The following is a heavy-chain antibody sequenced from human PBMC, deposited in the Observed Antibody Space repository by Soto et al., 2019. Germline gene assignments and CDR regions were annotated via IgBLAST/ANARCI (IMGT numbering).Heavy chain of an antibody. CDR1: GFTFSSYW. J-gene: IGHJ2*01. CDR2: INSDGSST. D-gene: IGHD1-26*01. V-gene: IGHV3-74*01. Sequence: EVQLVESGGGLVQPGGSLRLSCAASGFTFSSYWMQWVRQAPGKGLVWVSRINSDGSSTSYADSVKGRFTISRDNAKNTLYLQMNSLRVEDTAVYYCARGGSLNWYFDLWGRGTLVTVSS. CDR3: ARGGSLNWYFDL.